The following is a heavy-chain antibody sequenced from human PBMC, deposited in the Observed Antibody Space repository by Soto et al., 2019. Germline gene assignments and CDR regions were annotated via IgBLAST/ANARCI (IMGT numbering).Heavy chain of an antibody. CDR3: ARYYDFWSGYYNHYYYYGMDV. CDR1: GYTFTSYG. V-gene: IGHV1-18*01. J-gene: IGHJ6*02. CDR2: ISAYNGNT. D-gene: IGHD3-3*01. Sequence: ASVKVSCKASGYTFTSYGISWVRQAPGQGLEWMGWISAYNGNTNYAQKLQGRVTMTTDTSTSTAYMELRSLRSEDTAVYYCARYYDFWSGYYNHYYYYGMDVWGQGTTVTVSS.